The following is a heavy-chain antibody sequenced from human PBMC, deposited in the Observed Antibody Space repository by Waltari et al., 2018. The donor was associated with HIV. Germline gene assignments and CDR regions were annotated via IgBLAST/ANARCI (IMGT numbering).Heavy chain of an antibody. Sequence: QLQLQESGPGLVTPSETLSLTCTVSRCSISSSSYYWRWIRQPPGKGLEWSGSIYYSGSTYYNPSLKSRVTISVDTSKNQFSLKLSSVTAADTAVYYCARRSYYDSSGYYFDYWGQGTLVTVSS. J-gene: IGHJ4*02. CDR2: IYYSGST. CDR1: RCSISSSSYY. V-gene: IGHV4-39*01. CDR3: ARRSYYDSSGYYFDY. D-gene: IGHD3-22*01.